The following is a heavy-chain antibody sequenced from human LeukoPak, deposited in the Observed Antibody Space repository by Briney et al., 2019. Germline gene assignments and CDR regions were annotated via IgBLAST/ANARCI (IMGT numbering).Heavy chain of an antibody. CDR3: ARAPQLGYCTNGVCQDNWFDP. CDR2: IIPIRGIA. D-gene: IGHD2-8*01. Sequence: SVKVSCKASGGTFSSYAISWVRQAPGQGLEWMGRIIPIRGIANYAQKFQGRVTITADKSTSTAYMELSSLRSEDTAVYYCARAPQLGYCTNGVCQDNWFDPWGQGTLVTVSS. CDR1: GGTFSSYA. V-gene: IGHV1-69*04. J-gene: IGHJ5*02.